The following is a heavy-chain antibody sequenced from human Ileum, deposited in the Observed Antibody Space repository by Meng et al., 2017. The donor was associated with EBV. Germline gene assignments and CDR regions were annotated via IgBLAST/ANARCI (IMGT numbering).Heavy chain of an antibody. CDR3: AKGGQWDPLDS. D-gene: IGHD1-26*01. Sequence: QVQLQESGPGLVKPSGTLSLTCYVSGVSLSGNYWSWIRQSPVKGLEWIGFFYEGTTNYNPSLKSRVTIAAGPANNQISLRLSSVTSADTAVYYCAKGGQWDPLDSWGRGILVTVSS. V-gene: IGHV4-59*01. J-gene: IGHJ4*02. CDR2: FYEGTT. CDR1: GVSLSGNY.